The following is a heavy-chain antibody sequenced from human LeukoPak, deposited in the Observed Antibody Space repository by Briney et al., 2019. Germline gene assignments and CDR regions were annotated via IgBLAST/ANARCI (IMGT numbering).Heavy chain of an antibody. CDR3: ARDNSGSYDY. D-gene: IGHD1-26*01. CDR1: GYTFTSYD. CDR2: MNPNSGNT. Sequence: ASVKVSCKASGYTFTSYDINWVRQATGQGLEWMGWMNPNSGNTGYAQKFQGRVTMTRDTSVSTAYMELSSLRSEGMAVYYCARDNSGSYDYWGQGTLVTVSS. J-gene: IGHJ4*02. V-gene: IGHV1-8*01.